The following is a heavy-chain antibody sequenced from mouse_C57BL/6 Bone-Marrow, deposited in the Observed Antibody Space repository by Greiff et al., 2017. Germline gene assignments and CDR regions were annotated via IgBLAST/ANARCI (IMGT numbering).Heavy chain of an antibody. D-gene: IGHD2-3*01. V-gene: IGHV1-67*01. CDR1: GYTFTDCA. J-gene: IGHJ4*01. CDR3: AREAGYYFYAMDY. Sequence: VQLQQSGPEVVRPGVSVKISCKGSGYTFTDCALHWVKQSHAKRLEWIGVIRTYNGNTHYNQRFKGKATMTVDKSSSTAYMELARVTSEDSAIYYGAREAGYYFYAMDYGGQGTSVTVSA. CDR2: IRTYNGNT.